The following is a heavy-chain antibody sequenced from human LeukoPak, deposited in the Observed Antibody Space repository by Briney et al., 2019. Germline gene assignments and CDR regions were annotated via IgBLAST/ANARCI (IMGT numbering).Heavy chain of an antibody. CDR3: ARSEGEGDY. V-gene: IGHV1-2*02. Sequence: ASVKVSCKASGYTFPDYYIHWVRQAPGQGLEWMGWINPNSGGTNYAQKFQGRVTMTRDTSISTAYMELSRLRSDDTAVYYCARSEGEGDYWGQGTLVTVSS. CDR2: INPNSGGT. J-gene: IGHJ4*02. D-gene: IGHD3-10*01. CDR1: GYTFPDYY.